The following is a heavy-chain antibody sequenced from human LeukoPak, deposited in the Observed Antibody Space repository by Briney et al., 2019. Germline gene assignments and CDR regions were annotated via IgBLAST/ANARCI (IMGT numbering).Heavy chain of an antibody. D-gene: IGHD3-22*01. CDR2: ISGSGGST. CDR3: AKAARLSYDSSGYYSSFDY. V-gene: IGHV3-23*01. Sequence: QPGGSLRLSCAASGFTFSSYAMSWVRQAPGKGLEWVSAISGSGGSTYYADSVKGRFTISRDNSKNTLYLQMNSLRAEDTAVYYCAKAARLSYDSSGYYSSFDYWGQGTLVTVSS. CDR1: GFTFSSYA. J-gene: IGHJ4*02.